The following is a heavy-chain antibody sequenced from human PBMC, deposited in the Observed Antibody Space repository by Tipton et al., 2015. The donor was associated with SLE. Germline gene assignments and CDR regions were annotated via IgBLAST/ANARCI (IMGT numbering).Heavy chain of an antibody. CDR3: AKGGYCSSTSCYSSDYYYYYGMDV. D-gene: IGHD2-2*01. CDR2: ISYDGSNK. V-gene: IGHV3-30*18. Sequence: SLRLSCAASGFTFSSYGMHWVRQAPGKGLEWVAVISYDGSNKYYADSVKGRFTISRDNSKNTLYLQMNSLRAEDTAVYYCAKGGYCSSTSCYSSDYYYYYGMDVWGQGTTVTVSS. J-gene: IGHJ6*02. CDR1: GFTFSSYG.